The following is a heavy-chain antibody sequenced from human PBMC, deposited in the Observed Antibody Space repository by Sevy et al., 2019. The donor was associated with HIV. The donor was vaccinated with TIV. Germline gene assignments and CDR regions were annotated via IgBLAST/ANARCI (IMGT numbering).Heavy chain of an antibody. V-gene: IGHV1-2*02. D-gene: IGHD2-8*01. CDR3: AKSSTVWCEKAVFHI. Sequence: ASVKVSCKASGYTFTAYYIHWVRQAPGQGPEWMGWINPNGGGGNYAQNFQGRVTMTTDAAISTAYMELTRLRSDDTAVYYCAKSSTVWCEKAVFHIWGQGTLVTVSS. CDR2: INPNGGGG. J-gene: IGHJ3*02. CDR1: GYTFTAYY.